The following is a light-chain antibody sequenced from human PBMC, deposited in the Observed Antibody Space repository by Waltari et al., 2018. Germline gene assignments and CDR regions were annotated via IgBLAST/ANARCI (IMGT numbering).Light chain of an antibody. CDR3: QDYGSAPYS. CDR2: AAS. Sequence: DIRMTQSPPSLSAFVGDRVTISCRASHGITNSLAWYQQKPGKGPELLIYAASTLQSGVPSRFSGSGSGTDFTLTISSLQPEDVGSYYCQDYGSAPYSFGPGTKVEI. CDR1: HGITNS. J-gene: IGKJ2*03. V-gene: IGKV1-27*01.